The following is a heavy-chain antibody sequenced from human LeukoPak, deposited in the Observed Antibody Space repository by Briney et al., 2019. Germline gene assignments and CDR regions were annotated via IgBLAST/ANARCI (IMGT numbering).Heavy chain of an antibody. CDR3: ARGGEQWLVRSVYFDY. V-gene: IGHV1-8*01. CDR2: MNPNSGNT. Sequence: ASVKVSCKASGYTFTSYDINWVRQATGQGLEWMGWMNPNSGNTGYAQKFQGRVTITTDESTSTAYMELSSLRSEDTAVYYCARGGEQWLVRSVYFDYWGQGTLVTVSS. D-gene: IGHD6-19*01. CDR1: GYTFTSYD. J-gene: IGHJ4*02.